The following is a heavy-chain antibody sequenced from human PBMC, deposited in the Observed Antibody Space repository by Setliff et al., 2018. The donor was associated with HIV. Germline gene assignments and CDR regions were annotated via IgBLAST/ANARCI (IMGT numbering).Heavy chain of an antibody. CDR1: GYSISSGYY. CDR2: IYHSGST. V-gene: IGHV4-38-2*01. D-gene: IGHD2-15*01. CDR3: ARHRRYCSGGSCSDAFDI. Sequence: SETLSLTCAVSGYSISSGYYWGWIRQPPGKGLEWIGSIYHSGSTYYNPSLKSRVTISVDTSKNQFSLKLSSVTAADTAVYYCARHRRYCSGGSCSDAFDIWDQGTMVTVSS. J-gene: IGHJ3*02.